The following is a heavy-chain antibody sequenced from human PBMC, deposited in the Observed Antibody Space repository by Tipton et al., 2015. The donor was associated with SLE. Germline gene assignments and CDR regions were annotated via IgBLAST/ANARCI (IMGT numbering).Heavy chain of an antibody. V-gene: IGHV4-34*01. D-gene: IGHD3-22*01. J-gene: IGHJ3*02. Sequence: TLSLTCAVYGGSFSGYYWSWIRQPPGKGLEWIGEINHSGSTNYNPSLKSRVTISVDTSKNQFSLKLSSVTAADTAVYYCARGPSMIVVENALDIWGQGTMVTVSS. CDR1: GGSFSGYY. CDR2: INHSGST. CDR3: ARGPSMIVVENALDI.